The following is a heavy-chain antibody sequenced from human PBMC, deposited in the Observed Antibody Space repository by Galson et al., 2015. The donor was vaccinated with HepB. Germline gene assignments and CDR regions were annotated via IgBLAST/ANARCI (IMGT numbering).Heavy chain of an antibody. CDR3: ARDFEFGLDY. J-gene: IGHJ4*02. V-gene: IGHV3-33*01. D-gene: IGHD3-10*01. CDR1: GFNFSSYG. Sequence: SLRLSCAASGFNFSSYGIYWVRQAPGKGLERVAMIWYDGRIHYYKDSVRGRVTVPRDNSRNTVYMQMSGLRAEDTAVYYCARDFEFGLDYWGQGTLVTVSS. CDR2: IWYDGRIH.